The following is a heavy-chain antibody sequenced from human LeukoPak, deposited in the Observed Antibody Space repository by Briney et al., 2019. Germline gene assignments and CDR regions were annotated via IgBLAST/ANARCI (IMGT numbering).Heavy chain of an antibody. D-gene: IGHD5-24*01. CDR1: GGTFSSYA. Sequence: GASVKVSCKASGGTFSSYAISWVRQAPGQGLEWMGRIIPILGIANYAQKFQGRVTITADKSTSTAYMELSSLRSEDTAVYYCARSRDGYTTFDYWGQGTLVTVSS. CDR3: ARSRDGYTTFDY. V-gene: IGHV1-69*04. J-gene: IGHJ4*02. CDR2: IIPILGIA.